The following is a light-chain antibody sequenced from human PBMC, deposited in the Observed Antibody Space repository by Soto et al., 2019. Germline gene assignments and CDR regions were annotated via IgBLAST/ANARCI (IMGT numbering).Light chain of an antibody. J-gene: IGKJ5*01. Sequence: ETVLTQSPATLSLSPGERATLSCRASQSVSTYLAWYQQKPGQAPRLLIYDASNRATGIPARFSGSGSGTDFTLTISSLQSEDFAVYYCQQYNNWPRTFGQGTRLEIK. CDR1: QSVSTY. CDR3: QQYNNWPRT. CDR2: DAS. V-gene: IGKV3-11*01.